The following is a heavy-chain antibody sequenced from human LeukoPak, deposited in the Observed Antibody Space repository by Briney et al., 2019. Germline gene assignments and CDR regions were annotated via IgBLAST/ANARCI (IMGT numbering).Heavy chain of an antibody. CDR1: GFTFSSYS. V-gene: IGHV3-21*01. J-gene: IGHJ4*02. CDR2: ISGSSSYI. CDR3: AREGVGVDTAMVKDY. Sequence: GGSLRLSCAASGFTFSSYSMNWVRQAPGKGLEWVSSISGSSSYIYYADSVKGRFTISRDNAKNSLYLQMNSLRAEDTAVYYCAREGVGVDTAMVKDYWGQGTLVTVSS. D-gene: IGHD5-18*01.